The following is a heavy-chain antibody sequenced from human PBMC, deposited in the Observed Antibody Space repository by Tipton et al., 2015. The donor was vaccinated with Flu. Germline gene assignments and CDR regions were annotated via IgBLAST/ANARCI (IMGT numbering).Heavy chain of an antibody. CDR2: ISGSGNYT. Sequence: SLRLSCAASGFTFNNYVMTWVRQAPGKGLEWVSGISGSGNYTYYADSVKGRFTISRDNSRNTMYLQMNSLRAEDTAIYYCARRDYSNYVSDPKNWFDSWGQGTLVIVSS. D-gene: IGHD4-11*01. V-gene: IGHV3-23*01. CDR1: GFTFNNYV. J-gene: IGHJ5*01. CDR3: ARRDYSNYVSDPKNWFDS.